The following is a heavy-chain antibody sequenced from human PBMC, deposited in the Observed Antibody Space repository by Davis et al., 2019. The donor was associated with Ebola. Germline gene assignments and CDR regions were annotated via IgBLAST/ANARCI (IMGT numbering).Heavy chain of an antibody. J-gene: IGHJ6*03. CDR1: GDSISSPGYY. CDR3: ARDLRYDSSGYDYYFYMDV. CDR2: IYYSGST. Sequence: PSETLSLTCTVSGDSISSPGYYWTWIRQHPGKGLEWIGYIYYSGSTYYKPSLKSRVTISLATSKNQFSLNLYSVTAADTAVYYCARDLRYDSSGYDYYFYMDVWGKGTTVTVSS. D-gene: IGHD3-22*01. V-gene: IGHV4-31*03.